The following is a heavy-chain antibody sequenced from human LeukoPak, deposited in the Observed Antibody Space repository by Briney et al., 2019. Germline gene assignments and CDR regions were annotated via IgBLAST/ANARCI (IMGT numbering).Heavy chain of an antibody. J-gene: IGHJ4*02. D-gene: IGHD6-19*01. Sequence: SETLSLTCTVSGGSISSYYWSWIRQPPGKGLEWIGYIYYSGSTNYNPSLKSRVTISVDTSKNQFSLKLSSVTAADTAVYYCAGLVYSSGWYWGVFGYWGQGTLVTVSS. V-gene: IGHV4-59*08. CDR3: AGLVYSSGWYWGVFGY. CDR1: GGSISSYY. CDR2: IYYSGST.